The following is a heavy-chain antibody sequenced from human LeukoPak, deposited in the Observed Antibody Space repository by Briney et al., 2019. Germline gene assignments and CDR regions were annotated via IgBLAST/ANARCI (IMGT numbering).Heavy chain of an antibody. V-gene: IGHV3-33*01. CDR2: IWYDGSNK. Sequence: PGRSLRLSCAASGFTFSSYGMHWVRQAPGKGLEWVAVIWYDGSNKYYTDSVRGRFTISRDNSKNTLYLQMNSLRAEDTAVYYCARGQYSPDYWGQGTLVTVSS. D-gene: IGHD2-15*01. CDR3: ARGQYSPDY. CDR1: GFTFSSYG. J-gene: IGHJ4*02.